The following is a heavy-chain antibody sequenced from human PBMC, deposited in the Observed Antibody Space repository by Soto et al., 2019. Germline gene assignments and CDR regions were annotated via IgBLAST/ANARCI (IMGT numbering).Heavy chain of an antibody. CDR3: AKSGTAIYWFNY. D-gene: IGHD2-21*02. V-gene: IGHV3-30*18. CDR2: ISYDGGNK. CDR1: GLTFSTYG. Sequence: SXGSLRLSCAASGLTFSTYGVHWVRQAPGKGLEWVAVISYDGGNKYYADSVKGRFTISRDNSKNTLYLQMNSLRTEDTAVYYCAKSGTAIYWFNYWGQGTLVTVS. J-gene: IGHJ4*02.